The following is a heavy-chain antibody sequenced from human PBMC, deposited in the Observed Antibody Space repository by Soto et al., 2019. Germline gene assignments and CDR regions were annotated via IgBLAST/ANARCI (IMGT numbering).Heavy chain of an antibody. D-gene: IGHD6-19*01. Sequence: RALRLSCPASVFTFSSHGMHWVRQAPGKGLEWVAVIWYDGSNKYYADSVKGRFTISRDNSKNTLYLQMNSLRAEDTAVYYCARDTGIAVAGTAGFDPWGQGTLVTVSS. V-gene: IGHV3-33*01. CDR1: VFTFSSHG. CDR3: ARDTGIAVAGTAGFDP. J-gene: IGHJ5*02. CDR2: IWYDGSNK.